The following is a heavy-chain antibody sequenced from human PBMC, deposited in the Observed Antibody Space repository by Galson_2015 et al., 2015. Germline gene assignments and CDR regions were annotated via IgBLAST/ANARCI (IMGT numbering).Heavy chain of an antibody. D-gene: IGHD6-13*01. CDR3: AKGDSSSSSFDH. CDR1: GFTFGSYG. V-gene: IGHV3-30*18. CDR2: ISYDGRNK. Sequence: SLRLSCAASGFTFGSYGMHWVRQSPGKGLEWVAVISYDGRNKYYADSVKGRFTISRDNSEKMLYMQMNSLRAEDTAGYYCAKGDSSSSSFDHWGPGTLVTVSS. J-gene: IGHJ4*02.